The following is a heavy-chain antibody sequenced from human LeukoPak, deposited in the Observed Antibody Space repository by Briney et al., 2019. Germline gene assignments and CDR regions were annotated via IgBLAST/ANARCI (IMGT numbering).Heavy chain of an antibody. CDR3: ARGGYSGSC. V-gene: IGHV3-48*01. J-gene: IGHJ4*02. Sequence: GGSLRLSCAASRFTFSSYSMNWVRQAPGKGLEWVSYISSSSSTIYYADSVKGRFTISRDNAKNSLYLQMNSLRAEDTAVYYCARGGYSGSCWGQGTLVTVSS. CDR1: RFTFSSYS. D-gene: IGHD1-26*01. CDR2: ISSSSSTI.